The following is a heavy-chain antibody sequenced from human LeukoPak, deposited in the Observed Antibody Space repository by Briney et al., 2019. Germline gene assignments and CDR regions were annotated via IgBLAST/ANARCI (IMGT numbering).Heavy chain of an antibody. CDR2: IKPDGSEK. V-gene: IGHV3-7*01. D-gene: IGHD3-3*01. CDR1: GFTFSTYW. J-gene: IGHJ4*02. Sequence: PGGSLRLSCAASGFTFSTYWMSWVRQAPGKGLEWVANIKPDGSEKYYVDSVKGRFTISRDNAKNSLYLQMNSLRAEDTAVYYCARGGVWQAFWSGNSDYWGQGTLVTVSS. CDR3: ARGGVWQAFWSGNSDY.